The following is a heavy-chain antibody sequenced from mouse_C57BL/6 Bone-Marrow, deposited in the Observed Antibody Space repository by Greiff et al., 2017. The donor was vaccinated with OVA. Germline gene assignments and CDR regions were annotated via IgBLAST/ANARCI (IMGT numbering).Heavy chain of an antibody. CDR3: ARITTVGRYFDV. Sequence: VKVVESGPGLVQPSQSLSITCTVSGFSLTSYGVHWVRQSPGKGLEWLGVIWRGGSTDYNAAFISRLSISKDNSKSQVFFKMNGLQADDTAIYYCARITTVGRYFDVWGTGTTVTVSS. J-gene: IGHJ1*03. D-gene: IGHD1-1*01. V-gene: IGHV2-2*01. CDR1: GFSLTSYG. CDR2: IWRGGST.